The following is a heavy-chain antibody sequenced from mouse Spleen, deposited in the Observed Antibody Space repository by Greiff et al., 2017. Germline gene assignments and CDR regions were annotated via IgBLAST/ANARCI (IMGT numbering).Heavy chain of an antibody. CDR3: ANYYYGSSLDY. J-gene: IGHJ2*01. D-gene: IGHD1-1*01. CDR2: IHPNSGST. V-gene: IGHV1-64*01. CDR1: GYTFTSYW. Sequence: QVQLQQSGAELVKPGASVKLSCKASGYTFTSYWMHWVKQRPGQGLEWIGMIHPNSGSTNYNEKFKSKATLTVDKSSSTAYMQLSSLTSEDSAVYYCANYYYGSSLDYWGQGTTLTVSS.